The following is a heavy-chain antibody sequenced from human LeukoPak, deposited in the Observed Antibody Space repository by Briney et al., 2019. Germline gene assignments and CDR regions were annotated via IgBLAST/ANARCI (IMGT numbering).Heavy chain of an antibody. CDR1: GYTFTGYY. D-gene: IGHD5-12*01. J-gene: IGHJ4*02. CDR2: INPNSGGT. V-gene: IGHV1-2*02. CDR3: ARGGVGIVATIGY. Sequence: GASVKVSCKASGYTFTGYYMHWVRQAPGQGLEWMGWINPNSGGTNYAKTFQGRVTMTRDTSISTAYMEVSRLRSDDTAVYYCARGGVGIVATIGYWGQGTLVTVSS.